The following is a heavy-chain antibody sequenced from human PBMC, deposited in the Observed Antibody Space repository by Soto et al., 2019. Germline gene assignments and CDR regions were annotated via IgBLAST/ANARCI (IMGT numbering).Heavy chain of an antibody. J-gene: IGHJ4*02. D-gene: IGHD6-19*01. Sequence: QVQLVESGGGVVQPGRSLRLSCAASGFTFSSYAMHWVRQAPGKGLEWVAVISYDGSNKYYADSVKGRFTISRDNSKNTLYLQMNSLRAEDTAVYYCARAERSSGWYDRVYWGQGPLVTVSS. CDR3: ARAERSSGWYDRVY. CDR2: ISYDGSNK. CDR1: GFTFSSYA. V-gene: IGHV3-30-3*01.